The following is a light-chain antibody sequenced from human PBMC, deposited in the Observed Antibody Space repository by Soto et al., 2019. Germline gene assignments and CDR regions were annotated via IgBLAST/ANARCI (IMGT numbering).Light chain of an antibody. CDR2: GAS. V-gene: IGKV3-15*01. CDR1: QSVATN. J-gene: IGKJ5*01. CDR3: QQYGDSPSIT. Sequence: EIVMTQSPATLSVSPGEGATLSCRASQSVATNLAWYQQKPGQPPRLLIYGASTRATGIPARFSGSGSGTEFTLTISSLQSVDFAVYFCQQYGDSPSITFGQGTRLEIK.